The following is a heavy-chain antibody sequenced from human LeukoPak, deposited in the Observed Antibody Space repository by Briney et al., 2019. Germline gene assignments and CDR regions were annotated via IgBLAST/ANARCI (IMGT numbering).Heavy chain of an antibody. CDR2: IYHSGST. Sequence: PSETLPLTCTVSGYSISSGYYWGWIRQPPGKGLEWIGSIYHSGSTYYNPSLKSRVTISVDTSKNQFSLKLSSVTAADTAVYYCARDPYYDFWSGYDYYFDYWGQGTLVTVSS. J-gene: IGHJ4*02. D-gene: IGHD3-3*01. CDR3: ARDPYYDFWSGYDYYFDY. V-gene: IGHV4-38-2*02. CDR1: GYSISSGYY.